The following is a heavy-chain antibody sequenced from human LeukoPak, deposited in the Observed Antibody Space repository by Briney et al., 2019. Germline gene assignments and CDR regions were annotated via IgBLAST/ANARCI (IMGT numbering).Heavy chain of an antibody. CDR2: IFNSGTT. V-gene: IGHV4-39*01. CDR3: ARQIAAAGTVFFDY. J-gene: IGHJ4*02. D-gene: IGHD6-13*01. CDR1: GGSISSNSYY. Sequence: RPSETLSLTCTVSGGSISSNSYYWGWIRQPPGKGLEWIGSIFNSGTTYYNPSLKSRVTISVDTSKNQFSLRLSSVTAADTAIFYCARQIAAAGTVFFDYWGQGTLVTVSS.